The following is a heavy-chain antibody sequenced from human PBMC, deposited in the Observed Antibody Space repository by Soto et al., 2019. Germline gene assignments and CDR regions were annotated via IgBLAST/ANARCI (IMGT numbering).Heavy chain of an antibody. J-gene: IGHJ4*02. CDR3: ISHSPEDMIRT. CDR2: ISGIGGST. V-gene: IGHV3-23*01. CDR1: GFTFTDYA. Sequence: EVQLLESGGGLVQPGGSLRLSCAASGFTFTDYALSWVRQAPGKGLEWVATISGIGGSTYLADSVKGRLSISRDNSKNTAFLQMNSLNTEDTAVYYCISHSPEDMIRTWGQGTLVTVSS. D-gene: IGHD2-15*01.